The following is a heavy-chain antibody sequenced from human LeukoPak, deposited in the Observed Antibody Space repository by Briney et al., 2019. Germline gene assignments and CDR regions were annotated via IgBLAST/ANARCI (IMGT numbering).Heavy chain of an antibody. J-gene: IGHJ4*02. D-gene: IGHD3-10*01. CDR1: GFTFSSYA. V-gene: IGHV3-30*01. CDR2: ISYDGSNK. CDR3: ARGRLRDKGTHFDY. Sequence: GGSLRLFCAASGFTFSSYAMHWVRQAPGKGLEWVAVISYDGSNKYYADSVKGRFTISRDNSKNTLYLQMNSLRAEDTAVYYCARGRLRDKGTHFDYWGQGTLVTVSS.